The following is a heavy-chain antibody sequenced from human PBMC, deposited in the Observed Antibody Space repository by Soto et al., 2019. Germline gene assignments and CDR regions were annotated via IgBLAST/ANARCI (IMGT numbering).Heavy chain of an antibody. V-gene: IGHV1-46*01. CDR1: GYTFTSYY. J-gene: IGHJ5*02. D-gene: IGHD2-2*01. CDR3: ARYRSSTSRPSWFDP. Sequence: GASVKVSCKASGYTFTSYYMHWVRQAPGQGLEWMGIINPSGGSTSCAQKFQGRVTMTRDTSTSTVYMELSSLRSEDTAVYYCARYRSSTSRPSWFDPWGQGTLVTVS. CDR2: INPSGGST.